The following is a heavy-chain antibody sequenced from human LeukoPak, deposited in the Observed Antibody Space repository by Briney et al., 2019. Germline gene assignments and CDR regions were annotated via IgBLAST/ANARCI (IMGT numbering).Heavy chain of an antibody. J-gene: IGHJ4*02. V-gene: IGHV3-15*01. D-gene: IGHD6-13*01. CDR3: TRRLSSSRYYDY. CDR1: GFTFSNAW. Sequence: GGSLRLSCAASGFTFSNAWMSWVRQAPGKGLEWVGRIKSKTDGEITDYAAPVKGRFTISRDDSKNTLYLQMNSLKTEDTAVYYCTRRLSSSRYYDYWGQGTLVTVSS. CDR2: IKSKTDGEIT.